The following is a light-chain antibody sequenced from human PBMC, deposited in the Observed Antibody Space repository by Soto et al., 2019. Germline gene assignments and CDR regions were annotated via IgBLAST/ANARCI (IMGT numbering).Light chain of an antibody. V-gene: IGLV2-8*01. CDR3: TSYAGSNIGV. Sequence: QSALTQPPSASGSPGQSVTISCTGTSSDVGAYNYVSWYQQYPGKAPKLMIYEVSKRPSGVPDRFSGSKSVKTASLTVSGLQPEDEADYYCTSYAGSNIGVFGGGTKVTVL. CDR1: SSDVGAYNY. J-gene: IGLJ3*02. CDR2: EVS.